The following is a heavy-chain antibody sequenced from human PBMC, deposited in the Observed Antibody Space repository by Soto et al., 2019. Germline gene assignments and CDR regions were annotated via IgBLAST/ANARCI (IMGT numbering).Heavy chain of an antibody. CDR3: ARAPRAPQDAFDI. CDR1: GGTFSSYA. Sequence: SVKISCKASGGTFSSYAISWVRQAPGQGLEWMGGIIPIFGTANYAQKFQGRVTITADESTSTAYMELSSLRPEDTAVYYCARAPRAPQDAFDIWGQGTMVTVSS. CDR2: IIPIFGTA. V-gene: IGHV1-69*13. D-gene: IGHD1-26*01. J-gene: IGHJ3*02.